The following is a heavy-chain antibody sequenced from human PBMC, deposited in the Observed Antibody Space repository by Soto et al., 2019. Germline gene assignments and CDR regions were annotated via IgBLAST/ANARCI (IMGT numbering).Heavy chain of an antibody. J-gene: IGHJ3*01. CDR2: IWYDGSKR. D-gene: IGHD2-8*02. Sequence: GGSLRLSCAASGFTFSSYGMHWVRQAPGKGLEWVAVIWYDGSKRFYRESVRGRFTISRDDSTATLHLQMNDLRVEDSALYYCARDSCTGGSCIDVWGHGTMVTVSS. V-gene: IGHV3-33*01. CDR1: GFTFSSYG. CDR3: ARDSCTGGSCIDV.